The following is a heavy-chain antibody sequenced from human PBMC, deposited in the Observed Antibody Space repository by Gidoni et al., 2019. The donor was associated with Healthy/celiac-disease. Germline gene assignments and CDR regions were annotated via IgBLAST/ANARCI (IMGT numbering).Heavy chain of an antibody. J-gene: IGHJ5*02. V-gene: IGHV1-69*01. Sequence: QVQLVQSGAEVKKPGSSVKVSCKASGGTFRSYAISWVRQAPGQGLEWMGGIIPIFGTANYAQKFQGRVPITADESTSTAYMELSSLRSEDTAVYYCARGVGVFGIVVVPAAKSWFDPWGQGTLVTVSS. CDR3: ARGVGVFGIVVVPAAKSWFDP. D-gene: IGHD2-2*01. CDR2: IIPIFGTA. CDR1: GGTFRSYA.